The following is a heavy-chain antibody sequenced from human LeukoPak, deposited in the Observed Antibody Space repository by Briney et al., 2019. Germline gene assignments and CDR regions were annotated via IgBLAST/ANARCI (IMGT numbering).Heavy chain of an antibody. Sequence: ASVKVSCKASGGTFSSYAISWVRQAPGQGLEWMGRIIPILGIANYAQKFQGRVTITADKSTSTAYMELSSLRSEDTAVYYCARDTWSYGAFDIWGQGTMVTVSS. CDR3: ARDTWSYGAFDI. CDR2: IIPILGIA. J-gene: IGHJ3*02. D-gene: IGHD2-15*01. CDR1: GGTFSSYA. V-gene: IGHV1-69*04.